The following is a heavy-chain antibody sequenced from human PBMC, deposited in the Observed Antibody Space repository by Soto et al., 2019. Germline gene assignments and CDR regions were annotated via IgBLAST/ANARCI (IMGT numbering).Heavy chain of an antibody. CDR2: ISYDGSNK. D-gene: IGHD1-7*01. V-gene: IGHV3-30*18. J-gene: IGHJ6*02. CDR1: GFTFSSYG. Sequence: PGGSLRLSCAASGFTFSSYGMHWVRQAPGKGLEWVAVISYDGSNKYYADSVKGRLTISRDNSKNTLYLQMNSLRAEDTAVYYCAKDIGLGGNWNSGRCMDVWGQGTTVTVSS. CDR3: AKDIGLGGNWNSGRCMDV.